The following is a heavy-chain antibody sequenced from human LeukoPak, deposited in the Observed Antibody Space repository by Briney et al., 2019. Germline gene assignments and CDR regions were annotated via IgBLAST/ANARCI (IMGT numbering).Heavy chain of an antibody. D-gene: IGHD2-2*01. CDR3: ARGGDIVVVPAAIPHWFDP. V-gene: IGHV4-31*03. CDR2: IYYSGST. CDR1: GGSISSGGYY. Sequence: SQTLSLTCTVSGGSISSGGYYWSWLRQHPGKGLEWIGYIYYSGSTYYNPSLKSRVTISVDTSKNQFSLKLSSVTAADTAVYYCARGGDIVVVPAAIPHWFDPWGQGTLVTVSS. J-gene: IGHJ5*02.